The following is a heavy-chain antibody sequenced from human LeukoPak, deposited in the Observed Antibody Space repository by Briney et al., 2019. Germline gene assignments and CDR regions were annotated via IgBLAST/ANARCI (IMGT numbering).Heavy chain of an antibody. CDR1: GFTFSSYG. CDR2: ISGSGGST. V-gene: IGHV3-23*01. CDR3: AKVGGSYYGAPFDY. Sequence: GGTLRLSCAASGFTFSSYGMSWVRQAPGKGLEWVSAISGSGGSTYYADSVKGRFTISRDNSKNTLYLQMNSLRAEDTAVYYCAKVGGSYYGAPFDYWGQGTLVTVSS. D-gene: IGHD1-26*01. J-gene: IGHJ4*02.